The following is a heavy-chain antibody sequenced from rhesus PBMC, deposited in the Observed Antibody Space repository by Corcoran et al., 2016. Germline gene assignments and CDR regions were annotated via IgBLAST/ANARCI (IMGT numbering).Heavy chain of an antibody. D-gene: IGHD3S6*01. CDR3: ARSHFAPGFDY. J-gene: IGHJ4*01. CDR2: INTDTGNP. CDR1: GDTFTTYA. Sequence: VQLVQSGAEVQQPGPSVKFFCKSSGDTFTTYALNLVRQAHGQGLEWMGWINTDTGNPTYAKGFKERFTFSLDTSSTTAYLQISSLKAEDTAVYYCARSHFAPGFDYWGQGVLVTVSS. V-gene: IGHV7-114*01.